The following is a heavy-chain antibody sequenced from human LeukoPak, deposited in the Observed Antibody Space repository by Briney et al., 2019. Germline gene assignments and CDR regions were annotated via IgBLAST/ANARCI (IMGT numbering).Heavy chain of an antibody. CDR2: MNPNSGNT. V-gene: IGHV1-8*03. CDR1: GYTFTSYA. J-gene: IGHJ6*04. D-gene: IGHD6-13*01. Sequence: ASVKVSCKASGYTFTSYAMHWVRQAPGQRLEWMGWMNPNSGNTGYAQKFQGRVTITRNTSISTAYMELSSLRSEDTAVYYCARGADQIAAAGGMDVWGKGTTVTVSS. CDR3: ARGADQIAAAGGMDV.